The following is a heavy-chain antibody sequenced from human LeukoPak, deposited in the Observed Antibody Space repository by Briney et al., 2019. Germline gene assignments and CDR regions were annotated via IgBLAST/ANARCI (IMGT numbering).Heavy chain of an antibody. Sequence: ASVKVSCKASGYTFTSYGISWVRQAPGQGLEWMGWISAYNGNTNYAQKLQGRVTMTTDTSTSTAYMELRSLRSDDTAVYYCTREPGYYDSSGYYPLGSFAYWGQGTLVTVSS. CDR3: TREPGYYDSSGYYPLGSFAY. J-gene: IGHJ4*02. CDR2: ISAYNGNT. D-gene: IGHD3-22*01. V-gene: IGHV1-18*01. CDR1: GYTFTSYG.